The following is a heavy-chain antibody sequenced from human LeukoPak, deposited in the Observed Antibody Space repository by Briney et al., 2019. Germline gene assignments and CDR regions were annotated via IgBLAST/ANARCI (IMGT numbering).Heavy chain of an antibody. Sequence: GGSLRLSCAASGFTFSSYAMHWVRQAPGKGLEWVAVISYDGSNKYYADSVKGRFTISRDNSKNTLYLQMNSLRAEDTAVYYCAKAPSNYYHYYMDVWGKGTTVTVSS. CDR1: GFTFSSYA. V-gene: IGHV3-30-3*01. CDR3: AKAPSNYYHYYMDV. J-gene: IGHJ6*03. D-gene: IGHD3-10*01. CDR2: ISYDGSNK.